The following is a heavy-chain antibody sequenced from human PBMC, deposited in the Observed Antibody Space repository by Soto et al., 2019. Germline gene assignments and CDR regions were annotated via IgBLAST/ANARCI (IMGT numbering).Heavy chain of an antibody. CDR3: TTVTTVDYYFDY. D-gene: IGHD4-17*01. V-gene: IGHV3-72*01. J-gene: IGHJ4*02. CDR2: IRKKTNSYTT. Sequence: VGSLRLSCAASGLTFSDRYMDWVRQAPGKGLEWVGRIRKKTNSYTTEYAASVKGRFIISRDDSTNSLYLQMSSLKTEDTAVYYCTTVTTVDYYFDYWGQGTLVTVSS. CDR1: GLTFSDRY.